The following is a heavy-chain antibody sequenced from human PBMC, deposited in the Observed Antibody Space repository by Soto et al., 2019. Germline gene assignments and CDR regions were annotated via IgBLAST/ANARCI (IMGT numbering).Heavy chain of an antibody. D-gene: IGHD4-17*01. J-gene: IGHJ6*02. Sequence: QVQLVQSGAEVKKPGSSVKVSCKASGGSLSNYGISWVRQAPGQGLEWMGGIIPVFGTANYAQKFQGRVTITADESTNIVYMDVTSLRSEDTAVYYCARGDATKIVVTTYYAMDVWGQGTTDTVSS. V-gene: IGHV1-69*12. CDR1: GGSLSNYG. CDR2: IIPVFGTA. CDR3: ARGDATKIVVTTYYAMDV.